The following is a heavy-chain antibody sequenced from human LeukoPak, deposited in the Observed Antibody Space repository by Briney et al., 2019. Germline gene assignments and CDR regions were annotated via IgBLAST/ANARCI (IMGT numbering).Heavy chain of an antibody. CDR1: GGSISSYY. CDR3: ARARWSSSPFDY. CDR2: IYYSGST. V-gene: IGHV4-59*01. D-gene: IGHD6-6*01. Sequence: PSETLSLTCTVSGGSISSYYWSWIRQPPGKGLEWIGYIYYSGSTNYNPSLKSRVTISVDTSKNQFSLKLSSVTAADTAVYYCARARWSSSPFDYWGQGTLVTVSS. J-gene: IGHJ4*02.